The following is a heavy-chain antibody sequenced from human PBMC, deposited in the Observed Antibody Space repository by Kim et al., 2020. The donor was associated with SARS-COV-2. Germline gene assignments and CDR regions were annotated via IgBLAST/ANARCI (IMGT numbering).Heavy chain of an antibody. CDR3: ARTRAYDFWSGYSPGPYFDY. J-gene: IGHJ4*02. Sequence: RVTISVDTSKNQFSLKLSSVTAADTAVYYCARTRAYDFWSGYSPGPYFDYWGQGTLVTVSS. V-gene: IGHV4-34*01. D-gene: IGHD3-3*01.